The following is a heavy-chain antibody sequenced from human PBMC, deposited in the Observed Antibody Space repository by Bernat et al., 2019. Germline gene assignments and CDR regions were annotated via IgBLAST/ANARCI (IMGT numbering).Heavy chain of an antibody. CDR1: GFTFSSYG. CDR3: AKPYCSSTSCREYFQH. Sequence: MQLVESGGGVVQPGRSLRLSCAASGFTFSSYGMHWVRQAPGKGLEWVAVISYDGSNKYYADSVKGRFTISRDNSKNTLYLQMNSLRVEDTAVYYCAKPYCSSTSCREYFQHWGQGTLVTVSS. D-gene: IGHD2-2*01. CDR2: ISYDGSNK. J-gene: IGHJ1*01. V-gene: IGHV3-30*18.